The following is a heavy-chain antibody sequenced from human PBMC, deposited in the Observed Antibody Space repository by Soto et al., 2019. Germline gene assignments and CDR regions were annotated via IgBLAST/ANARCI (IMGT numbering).Heavy chain of an antibody. D-gene: IGHD3-3*01. CDR1: GGSISSSSYY. V-gene: IGHV4-39*01. CDR2: IYYSGST. J-gene: IGHJ6*02. Sequence: QLQLQESGPGLVKPSETLSLTCTVSGGSISSSSYYWGWIRQPPGKGLEWIGSIYYSGSTYYNPSLKSRVTISVDTSKNQFSLKLSSVTAADTAVYYCATLPFWSSYYQYYYYGMDVWGQGTTVTVSS. CDR3: ATLPFWSSYYQYYYYGMDV.